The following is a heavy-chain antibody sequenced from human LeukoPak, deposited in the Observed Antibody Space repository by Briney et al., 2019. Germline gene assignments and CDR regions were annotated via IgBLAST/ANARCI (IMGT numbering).Heavy chain of an antibody. CDR3: VKGSYASTWFGFDY. Sequence: GGSLRLSCSASGFTFSTLCMHWVRQTPGKGLEYVSVISSDGGSTYYADSVKGRFTISRDNSKNTLYLQMSSLRAEGTAVYYCVKGSYASTWFGFDYWGQGTLVTVPS. CDR1: GFTFSTLC. V-gene: IGHV3-64D*09. J-gene: IGHJ4*02. CDR2: ISSDGGST. D-gene: IGHD3-10*01.